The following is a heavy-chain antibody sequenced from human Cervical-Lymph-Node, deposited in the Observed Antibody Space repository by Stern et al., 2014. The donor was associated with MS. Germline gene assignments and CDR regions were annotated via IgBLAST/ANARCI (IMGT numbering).Heavy chain of an antibody. CDR3: ARSILFDP. J-gene: IGHJ5*02. V-gene: IGHV3-74*02. CDR2: INSDGNST. CDR1: GFTFSSYW. Sequence: EVQLVQSGGGLVQPGGSLRLSCAASGFTFSSYWMHWVRQAPGKGLGWVSRINSDGNSTSYADSVKGRFTISRDNANNPLYLQMNSLRAEDTAVYYCARSILFDPWGQGTLVTVSS. D-gene: IGHD2-15*01.